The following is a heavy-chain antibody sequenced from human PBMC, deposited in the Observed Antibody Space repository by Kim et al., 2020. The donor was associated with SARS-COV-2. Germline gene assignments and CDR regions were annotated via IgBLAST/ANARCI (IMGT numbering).Heavy chain of an antibody. Sequence: SVKVSCKASGGTFSSYTISWVRQALGQGLEWMGRIIPILGIANYAQKFQGRVTITADKSTSTAYMELSSLRSEDTAVYYCARAITIFGVVPKAGWFDPWGQGTLVTVSS. CDR2: IIPILGIA. D-gene: IGHD3-3*01. V-gene: IGHV1-69*02. CDR3: ARAITIFGVVPKAGWFDP. CDR1: GGTFSSYT. J-gene: IGHJ5*02.